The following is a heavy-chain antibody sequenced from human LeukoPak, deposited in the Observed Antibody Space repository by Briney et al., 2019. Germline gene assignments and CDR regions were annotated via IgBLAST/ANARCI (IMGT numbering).Heavy chain of an antibody. D-gene: IGHD2-15*01. Sequence: PSETLSLTCSVFNASIIRYFWSWVRHPPGEGLEWTGYIYYTGSSNFNPSLRSRVTMSVDTSKNQFSLELRSVTAADTALYSCAGGPGISTSGYWGQGALVTVSS. CDR2: IYYTGSS. CDR3: AGGPGISTSGY. V-gene: IGHV4-59*01. J-gene: IGHJ4*02. CDR1: NASIIRYF.